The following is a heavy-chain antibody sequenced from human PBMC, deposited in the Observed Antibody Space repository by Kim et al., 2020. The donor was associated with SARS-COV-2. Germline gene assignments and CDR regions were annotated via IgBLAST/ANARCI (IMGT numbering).Heavy chain of an antibody. D-gene: IGHD6-6*01. J-gene: IGHJ6*03. V-gene: IGHV3-21*01. CDR2: ISSSSSYI. Sequence: GGSLRLSCAASGFTFSSYSMNWVRQAPGKGLEWVSSISSSSSYIYYADSVKGRFTISRDNAKNSLYLQMNSLRAEDTAVYYCARDLSFVYSSSSYYMDVWGKGTTVTVSS. CDR3: ARDLSFVYSSSSYYMDV. CDR1: GFTFSSYS.